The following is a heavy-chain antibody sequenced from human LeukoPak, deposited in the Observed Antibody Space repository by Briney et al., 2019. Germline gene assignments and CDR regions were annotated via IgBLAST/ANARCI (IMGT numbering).Heavy chain of an antibody. CDR1: GFTFGSYA. V-gene: IGHV3-23*01. CDR2: ISGSGGST. J-gene: IGHJ4*02. CDR3: AKPPGVVDTAMGPNLD. D-gene: IGHD5-18*01. Sequence: PGGSLRLSCAASGFTFGSYAMSWVRQAPGKGLEWVSAISGSGGSTYYADSVKGRFTISRDNSKNTLYLQMNSLRAEDTAVYYCAKPPGVVDTAMGPNLDWGQGTQVTVSS.